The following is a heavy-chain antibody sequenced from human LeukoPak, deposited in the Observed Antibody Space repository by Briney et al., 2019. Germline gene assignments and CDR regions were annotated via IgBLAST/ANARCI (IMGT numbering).Heavy chain of an antibody. CDR1: GFTFSSYA. J-gene: IGHJ4*02. Sequence: GGSLRLSCVASGFTFSSYAMNWVRQAPGKGLEWVSTISDSGGSTDYADSVKGWFTISRDNSKNTLYLLMNNLRAEDTAVYYCAKDSDSSSWYRFDYWGQGTLVTVSS. V-gene: IGHV3-23*01. CDR3: AKDSDSSSWYRFDY. CDR2: ISDSGGST. D-gene: IGHD6-13*01.